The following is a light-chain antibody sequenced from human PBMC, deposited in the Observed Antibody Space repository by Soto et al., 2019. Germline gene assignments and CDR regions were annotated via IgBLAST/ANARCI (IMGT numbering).Light chain of an antibody. V-gene: IGLV2-14*01. CDR3: SSYTNIHTSACV. J-gene: IGLJ1*01. CDR2: EVT. Sequence: QSALTQPASVSGSPGQSITISCTGTSGDIGSYNRVSWYQQHPGKAPKLIIYEVTDRPSGVSNRFSGSKSGNTASLTISGLQAEDEAEYYCSSYTNIHTSACVFGTGTKDTVL. CDR1: SGDIGSYNR.